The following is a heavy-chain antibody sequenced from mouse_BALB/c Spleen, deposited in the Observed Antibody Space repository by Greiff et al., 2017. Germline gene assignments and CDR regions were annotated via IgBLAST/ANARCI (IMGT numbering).Heavy chain of an antibody. J-gene: IGHJ4*01. V-gene: IGHV5-9-4*01. D-gene: IGHD1-1*01. CDR1: GFTFSSYA. Sequence: EVQLVESGGGLVKPGGSLKLSCAASGFTFSSYAMSWVRQSPEKRLEWVAEISSGGSYTYYPDTVTGRFTISRDNAKNTLYLEMSSLRSEDTAMYYCARIYGSSYYYAMDYWCQGTSVTVSS. CDR3: ARIYGSSYYYAMDY. CDR2: ISSGGSYT.